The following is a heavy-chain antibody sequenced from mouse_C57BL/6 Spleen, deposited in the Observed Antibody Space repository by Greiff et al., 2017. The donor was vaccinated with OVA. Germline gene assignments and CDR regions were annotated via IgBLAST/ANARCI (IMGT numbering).Heavy chain of an antibody. CDR1: GFTFSSYA. V-gene: IGHV5-4*01. Sequence: EVKLVESGGGLVKPGGSLKLSCAASGFTFSSYAMSWVRQTPEKRLEWVATISDGGSYTYYPDNVKGRFTISRDNAKNNLYLQMSHLKSEDTAMYYCARDWDSYFDVWGTGTTVTVSS. CDR3: ARDWDSYFDV. CDR2: ISDGGSYT. J-gene: IGHJ1*03. D-gene: IGHD4-1*01.